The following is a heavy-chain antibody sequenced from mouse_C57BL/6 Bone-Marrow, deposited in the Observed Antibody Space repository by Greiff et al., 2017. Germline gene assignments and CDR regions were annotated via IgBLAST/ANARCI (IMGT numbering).Heavy chain of an antibody. CDR2: IDPETGGT. J-gene: IGHJ1*03. CDR3: TQTPLCYNLSWGIDV. CDR1: GYTFTDYE. Sequence: VKLMESGAELVRPGASVTLSCKASGYTFTDYEMHWVKQTPVHGLEWIGAIDPETGGTAYNQKFKGKAILTAAKSSSTAYMELRSLTSGGSAVYYSTQTPLCYNLSWGIDVWGTGTTVTVSS. D-gene: IGHD6-2*01. V-gene: IGHV1-15*01.